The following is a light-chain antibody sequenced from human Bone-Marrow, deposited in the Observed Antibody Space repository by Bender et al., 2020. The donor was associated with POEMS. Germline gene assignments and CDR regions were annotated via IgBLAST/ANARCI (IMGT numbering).Light chain of an antibody. Sequence: QSALTQPRSVSGSPGQSVTISCTGTNDNVGGYHYVSWYQQHPGKAPKLMIYDVSNRPSGVSNRFSGSKSGTSASLAISGLQSEDEATYYCAAWDDSLSGPVFGGGTQLTV. J-gene: IGLJ7*01. CDR1: NDNVGGYHY. V-gene: IGLV2-11*01. CDR2: DVS. CDR3: AAWDDSLSGPV.